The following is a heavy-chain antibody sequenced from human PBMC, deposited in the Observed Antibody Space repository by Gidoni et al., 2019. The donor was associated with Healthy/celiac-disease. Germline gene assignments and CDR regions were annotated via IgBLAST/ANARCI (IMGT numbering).Heavy chain of an antibody. CDR2: INHSGST. V-gene: IGHV4-34*01. D-gene: IGHD3-22*01. CDR1: GGSFSGYY. CDR3: ARGHIRDSY. Sequence: QVQLQQWGAGLLQPSETLSLTCAVYGGSFSGYYWSWIRQPPGKGLEWIGEINHSGSTNYNPSLKSRVTISVDTSKNQFSLKLSSVTAADTAVCYCARGHIRDSYWGQGTLVTVSS. J-gene: IGHJ4*02.